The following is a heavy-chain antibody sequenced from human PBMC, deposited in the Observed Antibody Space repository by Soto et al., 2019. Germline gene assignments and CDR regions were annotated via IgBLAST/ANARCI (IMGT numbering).Heavy chain of an antibody. CDR1: GFTFSSDA. CDR2: ISGSGGST. D-gene: IGHD6-19*01. CDR3: SKDRTGSGRTDY. J-gene: IGHJ4*02. V-gene: IGHV3-23*01. Sequence: EVQLLESGGGLVQPGGSLRLSCAASGFTFSSDAMSWVRQAPGKGLEWVSAISGSGGSTYYADSVKGRFTISRDNSKNTLYLQMNSLRAEDTAVYYCSKDRTGSGRTDYWGQGTLVTVSS.